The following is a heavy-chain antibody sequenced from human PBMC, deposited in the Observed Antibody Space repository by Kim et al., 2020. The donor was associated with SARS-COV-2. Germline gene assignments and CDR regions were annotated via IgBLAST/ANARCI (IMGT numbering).Heavy chain of an antibody. Sequence: SVKVSCKASGGTFSSYAISWVRQAPGQGLEWMGGIIPIFGTANYAQKFQGRVTITADESTSTAYMELSSLRSEDTAVYYCARDNYSGYQLRRYYYYYGMDVWGQGTTVSVS. CDR2: IIPIFGTA. CDR1: GGTFSSYA. CDR3: ARDNYSGYQLRRYYYYYGMDV. V-gene: IGHV1-69*13. J-gene: IGHJ6*02. D-gene: IGHD2-2*01.